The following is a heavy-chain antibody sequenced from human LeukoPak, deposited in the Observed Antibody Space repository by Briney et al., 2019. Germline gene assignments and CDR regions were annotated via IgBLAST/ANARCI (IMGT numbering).Heavy chain of an antibody. Sequence: GGSLRLSCTASGFTFGDYAMSWVRQAPGKGLEWVGFIRSKAYGGTTEYAASVKGRFTISRDDSKSIAYLRMNSLKTEDTAVYYCTRVGKLLWFGELTYYGMDVWGQGTTVTVSS. J-gene: IGHJ6*02. D-gene: IGHD3-10*01. CDR1: GFTFGDYA. V-gene: IGHV3-49*04. CDR2: IRSKAYGGTT. CDR3: TRVGKLLWFGELTYYGMDV.